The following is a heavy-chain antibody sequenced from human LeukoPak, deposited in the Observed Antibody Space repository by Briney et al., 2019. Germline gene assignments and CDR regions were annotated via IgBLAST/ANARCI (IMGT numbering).Heavy chain of an antibody. CDR2: ISGSGGST. CDR1: RFTFSSYA. V-gene: IGHV3-23*01. D-gene: IGHD3-22*01. J-gene: IGHJ4*02. Sequence: GGSLRLSCAASRFTFSSYAMSWVRQAPGKGLEWVSAISGSGGSTYYADSVKGRFTISRDNSKNTLYLQMNSLRAEDTAVYYCAKGYDSSGYYLDYWGQGTLVTVSS. CDR3: AKGYDSSGYYLDY.